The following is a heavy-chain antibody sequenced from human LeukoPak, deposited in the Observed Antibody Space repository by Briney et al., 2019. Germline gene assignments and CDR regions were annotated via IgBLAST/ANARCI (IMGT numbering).Heavy chain of an antibody. CDR3: AKRGNGGNAFDI. J-gene: IGHJ3*02. CDR2: ITWNSENS. V-gene: IGHV3-9*01. Sequence: GGSLRLSCAASRFIFDDYAMHWIRQVPGKGLEWVSGITWNSENSGYADSVKGRFTISRDNAKNSLYLQMNSLRTEDTALYYCAKRGNGGNAFDIWGQGTMVTVSS. CDR1: RFIFDDYA. D-gene: IGHD7-27*01.